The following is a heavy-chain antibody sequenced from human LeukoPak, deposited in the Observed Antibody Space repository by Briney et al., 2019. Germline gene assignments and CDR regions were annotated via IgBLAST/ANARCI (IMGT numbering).Heavy chain of an antibody. J-gene: IGHJ4*02. CDR2: ISSSSSYI. V-gene: IGHV3-21*01. Sequence: GGSLRLSCAASGFTFSSYSMDWVRQAPGKGLEWVSPISSSSSYIYYADSVKGRFTISGDNAKNSLYLQMNSLRAEDTAVYYCARGYSSSWYFDYWGQGTLVTVSS. CDR1: GFTFSSYS. CDR3: ARGYSSSWYFDY. D-gene: IGHD6-13*01.